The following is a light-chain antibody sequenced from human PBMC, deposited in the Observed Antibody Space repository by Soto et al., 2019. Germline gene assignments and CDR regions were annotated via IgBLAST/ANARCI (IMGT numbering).Light chain of an antibody. J-gene: IGLJ1*01. CDR3: SSYTIGRTLV. CDR2: EVS. V-gene: IGLV2-14*01. CDR1: NSDVGGYNY. Sequence: QSVLTQPASVSGSPGQSITISCTGTNSDVGGYNYVSWYQHHPGKAPKLMIYEVSNRPSGASNRFSGSKSGNTASLTISGLQAEDEADYYCSSYTIGRTLVFGTGTKVTVL.